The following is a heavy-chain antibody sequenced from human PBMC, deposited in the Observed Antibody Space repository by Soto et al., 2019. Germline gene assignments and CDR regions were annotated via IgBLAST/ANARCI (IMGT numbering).Heavy chain of an antibody. J-gene: IGHJ4*02. CDR2: ISGSGATT. V-gene: IGHV3-23*01. CDR3: AKDRGYAGNWYTGDS. D-gene: IGHD6-13*01. Sequence: QPGGSVRLSCAASGFDFSGYAMAWVRQAPGKGLEWVSSISGSGATTYYGDFVKGRFAISRDNSNNTLYLQMYVLGGEDTALYYCAKDRGYAGNWYTGDSWGQGTLVTVSS. CDR1: GFDFSGYA.